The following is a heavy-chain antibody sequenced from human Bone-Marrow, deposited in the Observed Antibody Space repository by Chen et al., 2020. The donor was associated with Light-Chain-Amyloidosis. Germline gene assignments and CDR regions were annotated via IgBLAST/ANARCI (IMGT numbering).Heavy chain of an antibody. J-gene: IGHJ4*02. Sequence: QVQLVESGGGVDQPGRSLRLSCAASGFIFDDYGMHWVRQAPGKGLEWVAVIWNDGSNKNYADSVKGRFTISRDNSKNTLYLQMNSLRAEDTAVYYCAREGHYYDSSGYYPGYWGQGTLVTVSS. CDR1: GFIFDDYG. D-gene: IGHD3-22*01. V-gene: IGHV3-33*01. CDR3: AREGHYYDSSGYYPGY. CDR2: IWNDGSNK.